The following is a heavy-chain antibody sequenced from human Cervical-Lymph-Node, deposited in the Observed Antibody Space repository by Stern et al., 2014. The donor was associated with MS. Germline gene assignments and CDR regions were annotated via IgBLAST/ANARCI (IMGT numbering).Heavy chain of an antibody. Sequence: QVQLVESGAAVKKSGASMKVSCRASGYTFTNFHTHWVRQAHGQGLEWVGRIIPQSGDTKCAQRFQGRVTLTWDTSVRTGHMEGSRLMSDDTAVYYCARRVTRNNFDSWGQGTLVTVSS. D-gene: IGHD4-17*01. CDR3: ARRVTRNNFDS. J-gene: IGHJ4*02. V-gene: IGHV1-2*06. CDR2: IIPQSGDT. CDR1: GYTFTNFH.